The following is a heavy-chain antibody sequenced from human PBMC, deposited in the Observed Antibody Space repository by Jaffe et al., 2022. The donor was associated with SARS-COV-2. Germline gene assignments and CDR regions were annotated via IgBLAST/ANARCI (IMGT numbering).Heavy chain of an antibody. CDR3: ARDGSITMIRGITVNAYDH. CDR2: ISYDGTKK. J-gene: IGHJ4*02. Sequence: QVNLVESGGGVVQPGGSLRLSCAASGFTFRTFALHWVRQAPGKGLEWVAMISYDGTKKEYADSVKGRITISRDNSKNTVYLEMKSLRAEDTAVYFCARDGSITMIRGITVNAYDHWGQGAQVTVSS. CDR1: GFTFRTFA. V-gene: IGHV3-30-3*01. D-gene: IGHD3-10*01.